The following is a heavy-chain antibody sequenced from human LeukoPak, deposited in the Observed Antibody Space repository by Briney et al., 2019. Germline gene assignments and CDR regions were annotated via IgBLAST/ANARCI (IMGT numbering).Heavy chain of an antibody. V-gene: IGHV3-20*04. Sequence: GGSLRLSCAASGFNFNDYGMSWVRQVLGKRLEWVSGINWNGDDTNYADSVKGRFTISRDNAKKSLYLEMSSLRAEDTALYYCARDHSPYCSGGTCYAPVDYWGQGTLVTVSS. CDR2: INWNGDDT. J-gene: IGHJ4*02. CDR3: ARDHSPYCSGGTCYAPVDY. D-gene: IGHD2-15*01. CDR1: GFNFNDYG.